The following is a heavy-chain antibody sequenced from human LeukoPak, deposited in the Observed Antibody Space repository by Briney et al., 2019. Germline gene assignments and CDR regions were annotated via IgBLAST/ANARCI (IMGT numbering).Heavy chain of an antibody. CDR3: ARGEWLLHY. CDR1: GYTFSDYY. V-gene: IGHV1-2*06. D-gene: IGHD3-3*01. CDR2: INPNSGGT. Sequence: ASVKVSCKASGYTFSDYYLHWVRQAPGQGLEWLGRINPNSGGTNYAQKFQCRVIMTRDTPISTAYMELSRLRSDDTAVYYCARGEWLLHYWGQGTLVTVPS. J-gene: IGHJ4*02.